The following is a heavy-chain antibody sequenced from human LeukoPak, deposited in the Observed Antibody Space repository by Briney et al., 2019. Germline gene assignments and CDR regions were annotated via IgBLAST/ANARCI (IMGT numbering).Heavy chain of an antibody. Sequence: SQTLSLTCTVSGGSISSGGYYWSWIRQPPGKGLEWIGEINHSGSTNYNPSLKSRVTISVDTSKNQFSLKLSSVTAADTAVYYCARHAPIAAAGTGNFDYWGQGTLVTVSS. D-gene: IGHD6-13*01. CDR2: INHSGST. CDR3: ARHAPIAAAGTGNFDY. V-gene: IGHV4-39*01. CDR1: GGSISSGGYY. J-gene: IGHJ4*02.